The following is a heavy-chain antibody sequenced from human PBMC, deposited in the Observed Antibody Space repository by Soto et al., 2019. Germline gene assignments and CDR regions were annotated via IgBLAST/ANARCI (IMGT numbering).Heavy chain of an antibody. D-gene: IGHD2-2*01. J-gene: IGHJ4*02. Sequence: QVQLQESGPGLVKPSETLSLTCTVSGGSISSYYWSWIRQPPGKGLEWIGYIYYSGSTNYNPSLKSRVTIAVDTAKKQFSLKLSSVTAADTAVYYCAREGDPYCSSTSCPHFDYWGQGTLVTVSS. CDR2: IYYSGST. CDR1: GGSISSYY. CDR3: AREGDPYCSSTSCPHFDY. V-gene: IGHV4-59*01.